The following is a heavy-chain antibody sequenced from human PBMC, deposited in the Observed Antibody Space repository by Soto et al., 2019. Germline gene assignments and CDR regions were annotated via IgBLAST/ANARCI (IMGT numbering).Heavy chain of an antibody. CDR1: GFTFSSYG. Sequence: QVQLVESGGGVVQPGRSLRLSYAASGFTFSSYGMHWVRQAPGKGLEWVAVISYDGSNKYYADSVKGRFTISRDNSKNTLYLQMNSLRAEDTAVYYCAKPMADNYYYGMDVWGQGTTVTVSS. J-gene: IGHJ6*02. CDR2: ISYDGSNK. CDR3: AKPMADNYYYGMDV. D-gene: IGHD2-8*01. V-gene: IGHV3-30*18.